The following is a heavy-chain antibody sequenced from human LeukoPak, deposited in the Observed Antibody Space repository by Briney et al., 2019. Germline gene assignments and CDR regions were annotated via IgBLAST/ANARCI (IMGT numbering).Heavy chain of an antibody. CDR1: GYTFTGYY. V-gene: IGHV1-2*02. CDR2: INPNSGGT. CDR3: ARSQIRFLEWLSTNFDY. D-gene: IGHD3-3*01. J-gene: IGHJ4*02. Sequence: ASVKVSCKASGYTFTGYYMHWVRQAPGQGLEWMGWINPNSGGTNYAQKFQGRVTITRDTSISTAYMELSRPRSGDTAVYYCARSQIRFLEWLSTNFDYWGQGTLVTVSS.